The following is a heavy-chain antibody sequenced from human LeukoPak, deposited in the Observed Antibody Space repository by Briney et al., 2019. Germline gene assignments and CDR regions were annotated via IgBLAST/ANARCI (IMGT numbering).Heavy chain of an antibody. D-gene: IGHD1-26*01. V-gene: IGHV3-23*01. J-gene: IGHJ4*02. CDR2: ISGSAGST. CDR3: AKKWGVGTTTLDYFDY. CDR1: GFTFSNYA. Sequence: GGSLRLSCAASGFTFSNYAMSWVRQAPGKGLEWVSGISGSAGSTYYADSVKGRFTISRDNSKNTLYLQMNSLTDDDTAVYYCAKKWGVGTTTLDYFDYWGREPWSPSPQ.